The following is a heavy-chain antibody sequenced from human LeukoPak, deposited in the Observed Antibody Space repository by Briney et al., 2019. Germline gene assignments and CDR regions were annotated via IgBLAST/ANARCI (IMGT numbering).Heavy chain of an antibody. D-gene: IGHD3-22*01. CDR1: GGTFSSYA. CDR3: ASSIDYDSSGYQFDY. V-gene: IGHV1-69*13. CDR2: IIPIFGTA. Sequence: SVKVSCKASGGTFSSYAISWVRQAPGQGLEWMGGIIPIFGTANHAQKFQGRVTITADESTSTAYMELSSLRSEDTAVYYCASSIDYDSSGYQFDYWGQGTLVTVSS. J-gene: IGHJ4*02.